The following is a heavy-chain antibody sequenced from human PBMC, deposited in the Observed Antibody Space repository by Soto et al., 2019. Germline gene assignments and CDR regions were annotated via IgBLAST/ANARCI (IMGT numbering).Heavy chain of an antibody. Sequence: SETLSLTCAVYGGSFSGYYWGWIRQPPGKGLEWIGEINHSGSTNYNPSLKSRVTISVDTSKNQFSLKLSSVTAADTAVYYCARRYCSSTSCYRLNNWFDPWGQGTLVTVYS. J-gene: IGHJ5*02. V-gene: IGHV4-34*01. D-gene: IGHD2-2*01. CDR2: INHSGST. CDR1: GGSFSGYY. CDR3: ARRYCSSTSCYRLNNWFDP.